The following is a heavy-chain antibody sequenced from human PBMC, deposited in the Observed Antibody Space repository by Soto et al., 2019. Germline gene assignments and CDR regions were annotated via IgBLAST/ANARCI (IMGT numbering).Heavy chain of an antibody. CDR1: GDSVSSNSAA. Sequence: QVQLQESGPGLVKPSQTLSLTCVISGDSVSSNSAAWNCIRQSPSRGLEWRGRTYYRTRWYYDYAVSERSRITVNPDTSKNQFSLQLTSVTPEDTAVYSCAGTTSHYWYYMDVWGKGTTVTVSS. CDR3: AGTTSHYWYYMDV. CDR2: TYYRTRWYY. D-gene: IGHD1-7*01. V-gene: IGHV6-1*01. J-gene: IGHJ6*03.